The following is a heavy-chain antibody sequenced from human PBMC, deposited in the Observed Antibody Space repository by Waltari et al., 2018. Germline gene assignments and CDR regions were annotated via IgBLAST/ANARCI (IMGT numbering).Heavy chain of an antibody. D-gene: IGHD3-10*01. Sequence: EVPLVESGGGMVQPGGSLRLSGAAPGFTFSSYSMHWVRQAPGKGLEWVSYISSSSSTIYYADSVKGRFTISRDNAKNSLYLQMNSLRAEDTAVYYCARIGLGEGYWGQGTLVTVSS. J-gene: IGHJ4*02. CDR2: ISSSSSTI. CDR1: GFTFSSYS. V-gene: IGHV3-48*04. CDR3: ARIGLGEGY.